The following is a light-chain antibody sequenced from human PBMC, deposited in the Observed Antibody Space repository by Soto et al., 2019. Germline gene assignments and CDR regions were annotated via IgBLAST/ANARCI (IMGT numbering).Light chain of an antibody. CDR3: LQHNSLPLT. Sequence: DIQMTQSPSSLSASVGDRVTITCRASQGIRNALVWYQQKPGKAPKRLIYAASSLQSGVPSRFSGTGSGTEFTLTFNSLQPEDFATYYCLQHNSLPLTFGQGTKLEIK. J-gene: IGKJ2*01. V-gene: IGKV1-17*01. CDR2: AAS. CDR1: QGIRNA.